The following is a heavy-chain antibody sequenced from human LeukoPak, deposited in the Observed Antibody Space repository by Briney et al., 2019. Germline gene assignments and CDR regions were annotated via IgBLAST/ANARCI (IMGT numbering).Heavy chain of an antibody. CDR1: GYTFTGYY. CDR2: INPNSGGT. J-gene: IGHJ6*03. V-gene: IGHV1-2*02. CDR3: ARVIPPNYYYYMDV. D-gene: IGHD2-21*01. Sequence: ASVKVSCKASGYTFTGYYMHWVRQAPGQGLEWMGWINPNSGGTNYAQKFQGRVTMTRDTSISTAYMELSRLRSDDTAAYYCARVIPPNYYYYMDVWGKGTTVTVPS.